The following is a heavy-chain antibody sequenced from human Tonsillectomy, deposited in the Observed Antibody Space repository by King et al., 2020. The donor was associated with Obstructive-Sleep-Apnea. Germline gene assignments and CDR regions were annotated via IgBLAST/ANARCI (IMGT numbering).Heavy chain of an antibody. J-gene: IGHJ4*02. D-gene: IGHD6-19*01. CDR2: IYYTGSA. CDR1: GGSITSYY. CDR3: AREWLGVDY. V-gene: IGHV4-59*01. Sequence: VQLQESVPGLVKPSETLSLTCTVSGGSITSYYWSWIRQPPGKGLEWIGYIYYTGSANYNPSLKSRVTISVDTSKNQFSLRLSSVTAADTAVFYCAREWLGVDYWGQGTLVTVSS.